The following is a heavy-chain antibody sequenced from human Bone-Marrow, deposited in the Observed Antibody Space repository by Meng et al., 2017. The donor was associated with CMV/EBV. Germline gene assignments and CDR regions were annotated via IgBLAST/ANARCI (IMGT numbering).Heavy chain of an antibody. D-gene: IGHD6-13*01. J-gene: IGHJ5*02. CDR1: GFTFSSYW. V-gene: IGHV3-30-3*01. CDR2: ISYDGSNK. Sequence: GESLKISCAASGFTFSSYWMSWVRQAPGKGLEWVAVISYDGSNKYYADSVKGRFTISRDNSKNTLYLQMNSLRAEDTAVYYCAREGYSSSWPNWFDPWGQGTLATVSS. CDR3: AREGYSSSWPNWFDP.